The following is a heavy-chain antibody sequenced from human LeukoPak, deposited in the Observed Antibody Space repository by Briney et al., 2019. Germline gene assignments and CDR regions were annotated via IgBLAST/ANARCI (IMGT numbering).Heavy chain of an antibody. CDR2: ISAYNGNT. V-gene: IGHV1-18*01. Sequence: ASVKVSCKASGYTFTSYGISWVRQAPGQGLEWMGWISAYNGNTDYAQKLQGRVTMTTDTSTSTAYMELRSLRSGDTAVYYCARTTYYYDSSGYYAYYFDYWGQGTLVTVSS. CDR3: ARTTYYYDSSGYYAYYFDY. D-gene: IGHD3-22*01. CDR1: GYTFTSYG. J-gene: IGHJ4*02.